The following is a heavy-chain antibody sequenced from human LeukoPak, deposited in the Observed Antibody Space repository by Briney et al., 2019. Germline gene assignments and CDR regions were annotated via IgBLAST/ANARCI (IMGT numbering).Heavy chain of an antibody. CDR3: AREFRDAFDV. Sequence: PGGSLRLSCAVSGFTVRSHFMAWVRQAPGKWLEWVSVLDTGGATHYADSVKGRFTISRDNTWNTLFLQMNSLRDEDTAVYYCAREFRDAFDVWGQGTRVTVSS. J-gene: IGHJ3*01. D-gene: IGHD3-10*01. V-gene: IGHV3-53*01. CDR1: GFTVRSHF. CDR2: LDTGGAT.